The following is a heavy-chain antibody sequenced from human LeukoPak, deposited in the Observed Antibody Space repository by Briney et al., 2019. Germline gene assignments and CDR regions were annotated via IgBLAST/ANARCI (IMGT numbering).Heavy chain of an antibody. Sequence: PGRSLRHSCAASGFTFSSYGMHWVREAPGKGLEWVAVIWYDGSNKYYADSVKGRFTISRDNSKNTLYLQMNSLRAEDTAVYFCARDSGTGDSGFDYWGQGTLVTVSS. V-gene: IGHV3-33*01. D-gene: IGHD7-27*01. CDR1: GFTFSSYG. CDR3: ARDSGTGDSGFDY. J-gene: IGHJ4*02. CDR2: IWYDGSNK.